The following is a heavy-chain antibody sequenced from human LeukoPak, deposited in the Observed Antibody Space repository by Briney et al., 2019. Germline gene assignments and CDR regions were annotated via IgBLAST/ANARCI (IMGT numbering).Heavy chain of an antibody. J-gene: IGHJ4*02. CDR3: VRISSVTQTSYGHFDY. CDR2: ISGSGGST. CDR1: GFTFSSYG. Sequence: GGSLRLSCAASGFTFSSYGMSWVRQAPGKGLEWVSAISGSGGSTYYADSVKGRFTISRDNSKNTLYLQMISLRAEDTAVYYCVRISSVTQTSYGHFDYWGQGTLVTVSS. V-gene: IGHV3-23*01. D-gene: IGHD3-16*01.